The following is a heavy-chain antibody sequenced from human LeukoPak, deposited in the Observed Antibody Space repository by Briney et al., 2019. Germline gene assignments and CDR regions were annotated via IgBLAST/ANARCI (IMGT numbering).Heavy chain of an antibody. D-gene: IGHD3-10*01. CDR1: GGTFSSYA. CDR3: ARGYYYGSGREAFDI. J-gene: IGHJ3*02. Sequence: ASVKVSCKASGGTFSSYAISWVRQAPGQGLEWMGGIIPIFGTANYAQKFQGRVTITADESTSTAYMELSSLRSEDTVVYYCARGYYYGSGREAFDIWGQGTMVTVSS. CDR2: IIPIFGTA. V-gene: IGHV1-69*13.